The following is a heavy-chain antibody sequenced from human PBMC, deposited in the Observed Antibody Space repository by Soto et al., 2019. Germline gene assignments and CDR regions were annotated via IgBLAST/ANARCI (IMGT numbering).Heavy chain of an antibody. CDR3: ARQIYDSDTGPNFQYYFDS. D-gene: IGHD3-22*01. V-gene: IGHV5-10-1*01. CDR2: IDPSDSQT. J-gene: IGHJ4*02. CDR1: GYSFAGYW. Sequence: LTISCKGSGYSFAGYWITWVRQKPGKGLEWMGRIDPSDSQTYYSPSFRGHVTISVTKSITTVFLQWSSLRASDTAMYYCARQIYDSDTGPNFQYYFDSWGQGTPVTVSS.